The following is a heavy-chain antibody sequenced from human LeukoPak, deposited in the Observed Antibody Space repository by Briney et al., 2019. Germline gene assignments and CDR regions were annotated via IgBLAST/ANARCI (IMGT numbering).Heavy chain of an antibody. CDR2: IIPIFGTA. Sequence: SVKVSCKASGGTFSSYAISWVRQAPGQGLEWMGGIIPIFGTANYAQKFQGRVAITTDESTSTAYMELSSLRSEDTAVYYCARGPLYYDFWSGYSHFDYWGQGTLVTVSS. D-gene: IGHD3-3*01. CDR3: ARGPLYYDFWSGYSHFDY. J-gene: IGHJ4*02. CDR1: GGTFSSYA. V-gene: IGHV1-69*05.